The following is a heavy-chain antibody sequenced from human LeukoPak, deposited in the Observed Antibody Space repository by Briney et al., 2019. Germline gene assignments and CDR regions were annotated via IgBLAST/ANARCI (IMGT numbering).Heavy chain of an antibody. CDR1: GGSISSYY. CDR3: ARDLTPIYYYGMDV. V-gene: IGHV4-59*12. CDR2: IYYSGST. Sequence: PSETLSLTCTVSGGSISSYYWSWIRQPPGKGLEWIGYIYYSGSTNYNPSLKSRVTISVDTSKNRFPLKLSSVTAADTAVYYCARDLTPIYYYGMDVWGQGTTVTVSS. J-gene: IGHJ6*02.